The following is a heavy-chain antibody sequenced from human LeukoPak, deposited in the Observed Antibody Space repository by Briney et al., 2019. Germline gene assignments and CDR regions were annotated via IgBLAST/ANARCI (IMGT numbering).Heavy chain of an antibody. CDR2: ISYDGYDN. V-gene: IGHV3-30-3*01. CDR3: ASVAVAGTVDY. D-gene: IGHD6-19*01. J-gene: IGHJ4*02. Sequence: GGSLRLSCAASGFTFNEYAMYWVRQTPGKGLEWVALISYDGYDNSYADSVRGRFTIPRDNSKNTLYLQMDSLRSEDTAVYYCASVAVAGTVDYWGQGTLVTVSS. CDR1: GFTFNEYA.